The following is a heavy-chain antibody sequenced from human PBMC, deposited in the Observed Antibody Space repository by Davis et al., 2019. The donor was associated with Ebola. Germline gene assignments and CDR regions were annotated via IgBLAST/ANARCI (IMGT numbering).Heavy chain of an antibody. J-gene: IGHJ4*02. CDR3: ARGYSPKCRTGDCVNDY. D-gene: IGHD2-21*01. CDR1: GYTFTSYA. Sequence: AASVKVSCKASGYTFTSYAMHWVRQAPGQRLEWMGWMNPYSGNTGYVEKFTGRVTMTRDSSITTAYMELTSLRIDDTAVYYCARGYSPKCRTGDCVNDYWGQGTLVTVSS. CDR2: MNPYSGNT. V-gene: IGHV1-8*02.